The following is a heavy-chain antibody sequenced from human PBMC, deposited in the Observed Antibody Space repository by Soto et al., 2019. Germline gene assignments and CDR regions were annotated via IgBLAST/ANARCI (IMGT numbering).Heavy chain of an antibody. CDR3: ARVAEMVRGVIFYAFDI. D-gene: IGHD3-10*01. J-gene: IGHJ3*02. Sequence: SETLSLTCAVSGGSISSSNWWSWVRQPPGKGLEWIGYIYYSGSTNYNPSLKSRVTISVDTSKNQFSLKLSSVTAADTAVYYCARVAEMVRGVIFYAFDIWGQGTMVTVSS. CDR1: GGSISSSNW. V-gene: IGHV4-4*02. CDR2: IYYSGST.